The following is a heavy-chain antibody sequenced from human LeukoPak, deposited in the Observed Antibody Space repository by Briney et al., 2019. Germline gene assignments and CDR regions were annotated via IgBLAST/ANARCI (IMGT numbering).Heavy chain of an antibody. CDR3: ATRDASNWGYYFDY. J-gene: IGHJ4*02. D-gene: IGHD7-27*01. CDR1: GYTFTGYY. V-gene: IGHV1-2*02. CDR2: INPNSGGT. Sequence: ASVKVSCKASGYTFTGYYMHWVRQAPGQGREWMGWINPNSGGTNYAQKFQGRVTMTRDTSISTAYMELSRLRSDDTAVYYCATRDASNWGYYFDYWGQGTLVTVSS.